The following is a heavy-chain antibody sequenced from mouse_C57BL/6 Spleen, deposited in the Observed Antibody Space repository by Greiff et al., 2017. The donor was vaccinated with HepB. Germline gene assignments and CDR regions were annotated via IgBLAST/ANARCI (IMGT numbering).Heavy chain of an antibody. Sequence: EVQLQQSGAELVRPGAPVKLSCTASGFNIKDYYMHWVKQRPEQGLEWIGRIDPEDGDTEYAPKFQGKATMTADTSSNTAYLQLSSLTSEDTAVYYCTKEGLWYFDVWGTGTTVTVSS. CDR3: TKEGLWYFDV. V-gene: IGHV14-1*01. D-gene: IGHD3-3*01. J-gene: IGHJ1*03. CDR2: IDPEDGDT. CDR1: GFNIKDYY.